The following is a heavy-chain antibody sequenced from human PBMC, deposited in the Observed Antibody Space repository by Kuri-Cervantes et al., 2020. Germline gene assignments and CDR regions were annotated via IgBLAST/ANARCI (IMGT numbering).Heavy chain of an antibody. CDR3: ARNGYFNLDY. CDR1: GGSFSGYY. V-gene: IGHV4-34*01. Sequence: SETLSLTCAVYGGSFSGYYWSWIRPPPGKGLEWIGENNHSGSTNYNPSLMSRAFISLDKSKSQFSLKLSSVTAADTAVYYCARNGYFNLDYWGQGTLVTVSS. CDR2: NNHSGST. D-gene: IGHD3-22*01. J-gene: IGHJ4*02.